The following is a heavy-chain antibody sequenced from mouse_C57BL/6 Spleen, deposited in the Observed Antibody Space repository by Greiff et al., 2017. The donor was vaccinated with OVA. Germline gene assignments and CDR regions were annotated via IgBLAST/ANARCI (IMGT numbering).Heavy chain of an antibody. Sequence: EVQGVESGGGLVKPGGSLKLSCAASGFTFSSYAMSWVRQTPEKRLEWVATISDGGSYTYYPDNVKGRFTISRDNAKNNLYLQMSHLKSEDTAMYYCAREGLFTTVVALYAMDYWGQGTSVTVSS. CDR2: ISDGGSYT. V-gene: IGHV5-4*01. D-gene: IGHD1-1*01. J-gene: IGHJ4*01. CDR3: AREGLFTTVVALYAMDY. CDR1: GFTFSSYA.